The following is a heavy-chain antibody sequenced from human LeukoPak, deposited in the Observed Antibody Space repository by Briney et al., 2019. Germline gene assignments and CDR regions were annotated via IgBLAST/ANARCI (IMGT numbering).Heavy chain of an antibody. CDR1: GGSISSYH. CDR2: IYYSGST. CDR3: ARVGGFGDTRYYYMDV. Sequence: SETLSLTCTVSGGSISSYHWSWIRQPPGKGLEWIGNIYYSGSTNYNPSLKSRVTISVDTSKNQFSLKLSSVTAADTAVYYCARVGGFGDTRYYYMDVWGKGTTVTISS. D-gene: IGHD3-10*01. J-gene: IGHJ6*03. V-gene: IGHV4-59*01.